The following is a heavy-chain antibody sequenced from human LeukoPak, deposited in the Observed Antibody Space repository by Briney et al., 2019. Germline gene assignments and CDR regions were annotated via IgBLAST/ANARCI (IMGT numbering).Heavy chain of an antibody. D-gene: IGHD5-24*01. CDR3: AKLLRDVTIYDF. J-gene: IGHJ4*01. V-gene: IGHV3-30*02. CDR2: IRYDGSNK. Sequence: GGSLRLSCAASGFTFSSYGMHWVRQAPGKGLEWVAFIRYDGSNKYYADSVKGRFTISRDNAKNSLFLQMNSLRVEDTAFYYCAKLLRDVTIYDFWGHGALVTVSS. CDR1: GFTFSSYG.